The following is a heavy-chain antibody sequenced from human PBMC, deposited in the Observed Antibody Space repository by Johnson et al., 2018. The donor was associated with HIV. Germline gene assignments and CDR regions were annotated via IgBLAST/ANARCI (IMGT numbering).Heavy chain of an antibody. J-gene: IGHJ3*02. CDR1: GFTFDDYD. CDR2: IKSKTDGGAT. Sequence: VQLVESGGGVVRPGESLRLSCAASGFTFDDYDMSRVRQAPGQGLEWVGRIKSKTDGGATDYAAPVKGRFTISRDDSRNTLSLQMNGLKTEDTAVYYCTTDRGKWELGFSAFDIWGQGTLVTVSS. V-gene: IGHV3-15*01. CDR3: TTDRGKWELGFSAFDI. D-gene: IGHD1-26*01.